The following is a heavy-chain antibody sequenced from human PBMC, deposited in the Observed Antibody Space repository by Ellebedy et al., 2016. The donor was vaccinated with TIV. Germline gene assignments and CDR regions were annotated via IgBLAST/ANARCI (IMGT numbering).Heavy chain of an antibody. D-gene: IGHD3-9*01. CDR2: IDQSGRS. J-gene: IGHJ4*02. CDR1: GGSFGGYH. Sequence: MPSETLSLTCGVSGGSFGGYHWSWIRQPPGKGLEWIGEIDQSGRSDYSPSPKSRVPISVDAAKKHFSLQLTSVTAADTAVYYCARGGRDTLAGYRYDSWGQGTQVTVSS. CDR3: ARGGRDTLAGYRYDS. V-gene: IGHV4-34*01.